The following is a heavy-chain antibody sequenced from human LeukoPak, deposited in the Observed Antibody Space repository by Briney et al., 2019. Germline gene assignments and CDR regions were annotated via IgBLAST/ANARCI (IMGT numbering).Heavy chain of an antibody. J-gene: IGHJ6*02. CDR3: AKDIVVVPAAIRGLPYYYYGMDV. CDR2: ISGSGGST. V-gene: IGHV3-23*01. Sequence: GGSLRLSCAASGFTYSSYAMSLVRQAPGKGLEWVSAISGSGGSTYYADSVKGRFTISRDNSKNTLYLQMNSLRAEDTAVYYCAKDIVVVPAAIRGLPYYYYGMDVWGQGTTVTVSS. CDR1: GFTYSSYA. D-gene: IGHD2-2*01.